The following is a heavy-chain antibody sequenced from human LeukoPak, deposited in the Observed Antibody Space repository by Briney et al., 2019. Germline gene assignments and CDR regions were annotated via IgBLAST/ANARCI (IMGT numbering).Heavy chain of an antibody. D-gene: IGHD2-21*01. CDR3: ARRVGVALDY. CDR2: IYHSGST. V-gene: IGHV4-39*07. J-gene: IGHJ4*02. Sequence: PSETLSLTCTVTGGSISSGSYYWSWIRQPPGKGLEWIGSIYHSGSTYYNPSLKSRATISVDTSNNQFSLKLSSVTAADTAVYYCARRVGVALDYWGQGTLVTVSS. CDR1: GGSISSGSYY.